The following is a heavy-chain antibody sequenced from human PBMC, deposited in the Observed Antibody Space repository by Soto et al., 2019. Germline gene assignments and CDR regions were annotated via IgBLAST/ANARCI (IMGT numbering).Heavy chain of an antibody. CDR1: GYTFTSYG. J-gene: IGHJ4*02. V-gene: IGHV1-18*01. Sequence: GASLKVSCKASGYTFTSYGISWVRQAPGQWLESMGWISAYNGNTNYAQKLQGRVTMTTDTSTSTAYMELRSLRSDDTAVYYCARDRRVQSDRFDYWGQGTLVPASS. CDR2: ISAYNGNT. CDR3: ARDRRVQSDRFDY.